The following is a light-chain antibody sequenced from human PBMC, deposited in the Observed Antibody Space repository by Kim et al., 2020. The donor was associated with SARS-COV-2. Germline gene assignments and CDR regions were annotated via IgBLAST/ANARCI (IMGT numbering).Light chain of an antibody. V-gene: IGLV6-57*04. Sequence: NFMLTQPHSVSESPGNTVTISCTRTSGNIADNYVQWYQQRTGSAPTIVIYEDTERPSGVPDRFSGSIDTSSSSAYLTISGLKTEDEADYYCQSYDISNVIFGGGTQLTVL. J-gene: IGLJ2*01. CDR3: QSYDISNVI. CDR2: EDT. CDR1: SGNIADNY.